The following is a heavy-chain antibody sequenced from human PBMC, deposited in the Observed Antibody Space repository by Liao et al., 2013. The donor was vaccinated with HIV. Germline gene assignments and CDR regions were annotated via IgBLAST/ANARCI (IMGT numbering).Heavy chain of an antibody. Sequence: QVQLQESGPGLVKPSETLSLTCTVSGGSISSYYWGWIRQPPGKGLEWIGSIYYSGSTYYNPSLKSRVTISVDTSKNQFSLKLSSVTAADTAVYYCARAFWSGYYSFGYFDYWGQGTLVTVSS. J-gene: IGHJ4*02. D-gene: IGHD3-3*01. CDR1: GGSISSYY. CDR2: IYYSGST. CDR3: ARAFWSGYYSFGYFDY. V-gene: IGHV4-39*07.